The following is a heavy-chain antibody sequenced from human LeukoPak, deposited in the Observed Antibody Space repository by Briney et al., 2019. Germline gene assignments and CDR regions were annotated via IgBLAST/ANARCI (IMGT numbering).Heavy chain of an antibody. Sequence: PGGSLRLSCEASGFTFNNYAISWVRQAPGKGLEWVSAISGSGGSTYYADSVKGRFTISRDNSKNTLYLQMNSLRPEDTAVYYCAKEGDDDYLDYWGQGTLVTVSS. CDR1: GFTFNNYA. CDR3: AKEGDDDYLDY. D-gene: IGHD1-26*01. J-gene: IGHJ4*02. CDR2: ISGSGGST. V-gene: IGHV3-23*01.